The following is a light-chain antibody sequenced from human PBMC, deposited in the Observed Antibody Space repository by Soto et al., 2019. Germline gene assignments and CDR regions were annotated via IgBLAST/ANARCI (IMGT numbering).Light chain of an antibody. V-gene: IGKV3-20*01. CDR3: HQYDNAPQT. Sequence: EIVLMQSPGTLSLSPGERATLSCRASQTLKRTYIAWYQQKPGQAPRVLIYAASKRAAGTPDRFSGSGSGTDFSLTISRLEPEDFAVYYCHQYDNAPQTFGQGTKVEIK. J-gene: IGKJ2*01. CDR1: QTLKRTY. CDR2: AAS.